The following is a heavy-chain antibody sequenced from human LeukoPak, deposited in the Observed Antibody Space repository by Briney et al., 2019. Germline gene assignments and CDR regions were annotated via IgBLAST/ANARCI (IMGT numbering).Heavy chain of an antibody. J-gene: IGHJ4*02. CDR2: IIPIFGTA. Sequence: ASVKVSCKASGYTFTSYYMHWVRQAPGQGLEWMGGIIPIFGTANYAQKFQGRVTITTDESTSTAYMELSSLRSEDTAVYYCASGGERWLQDEWGQGTLVTVSS. D-gene: IGHD5-24*01. CDR1: GYTFTSYY. V-gene: IGHV1-69*05. CDR3: ASGGERWLQDE.